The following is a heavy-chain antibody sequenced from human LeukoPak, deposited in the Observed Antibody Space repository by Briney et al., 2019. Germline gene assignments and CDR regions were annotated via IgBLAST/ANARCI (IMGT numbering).Heavy chain of an antibody. V-gene: IGHV3-33*08. CDR2: IRYDGSNK. CDR1: GFTFSSYW. Sequence: PGGSLRLSCAASGFTFSSYWMSWVRQAPGKGLEWVAFIRYDGSNKYYADSVKGRFTISRDNSKNTLYLQMNSLRAEDTALYLCAGGDRNGWYFDYWGQGTLVTVSS. CDR3: AGGDRNGWYFDY. J-gene: IGHJ4*02. D-gene: IGHD6-19*01.